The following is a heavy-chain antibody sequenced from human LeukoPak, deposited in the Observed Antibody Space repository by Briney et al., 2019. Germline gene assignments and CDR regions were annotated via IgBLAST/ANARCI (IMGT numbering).Heavy chain of an antibody. CDR1: GFTFTDAW. D-gene: IGHD3-3*01. Sequence: GSLRLSCEASGFTFTDAWMSWVRQPPGKRLEWVGRIKAKTDGGTTDYPAPVKGRFTISRDDSKNTLYLQMNSLKTEDTAVYYCTTAGDFWGNDYWGQGTLVTVSS. V-gene: IGHV3-15*01. CDR3: TTAGDFWGNDY. CDR2: IKAKTDGGTT. J-gene: IGHJ4*02.